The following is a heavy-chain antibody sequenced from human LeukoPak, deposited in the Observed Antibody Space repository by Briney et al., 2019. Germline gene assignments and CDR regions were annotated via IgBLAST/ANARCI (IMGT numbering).Heavy chain of an antibody. CDR1: GGSFSGYY. J-gene: IGHJ3*02. D-gene: IGHD3-22*01. V-gene: IGHV4-34*01. CDR2: INHSGGT. Sequence: SETLSLTCAVYGGSFSGYYWSWIRQPPGKGLEWIGEINHSGGTNYNPSLKSRVTISVDTSKNQFSLKLSSVTAADTAVYYCASAMIGVPDDAFDIWGQGPMVTVSS. CDR3: ASAMIGVPDDAFDI.